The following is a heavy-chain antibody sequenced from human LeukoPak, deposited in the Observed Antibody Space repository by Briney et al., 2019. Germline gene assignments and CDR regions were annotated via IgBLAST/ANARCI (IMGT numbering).Heavy chain of an antibody. D-gene: IGHD2-2*01. J-gene: IGHJ5*02. CDR2: IKPDGSEK. V-gene: IGHV3-7*01. CDR3: ARDENIVVVPAAKWRFDP. Sequence: GGSLRLSCAASGFSFSNYWMSWVRQAPGQGLEWVANIKPDGSEKCYADSVKGRFTISRDNAKNSVYLQMNSLRVEDTAVYYCARDENIVVVPAAKWRFDPWGQGTLVTVSS. CDR1: GFSFSNYW.